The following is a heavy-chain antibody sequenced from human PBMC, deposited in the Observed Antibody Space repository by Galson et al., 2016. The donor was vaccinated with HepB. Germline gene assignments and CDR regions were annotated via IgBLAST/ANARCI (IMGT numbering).Heavy chain of an antibody. CDR2: IVAGNGDT. CDR3: AARGNSWPYY. V-gene: IGHV1-58*01. D-gene: IGHD6-13*01. CDR1: GVTFSTSA. J-gene: IGHJ4*02. Sequence: SVKVSCKASGVTFSTSAVQWVRQARGQHLEWIGWIVAGNGDTKYAQKFQERATITRDMSTRTAYMELSSLTSEDTAVYYCAARGNSWPYYWGQGTLVTVSS.